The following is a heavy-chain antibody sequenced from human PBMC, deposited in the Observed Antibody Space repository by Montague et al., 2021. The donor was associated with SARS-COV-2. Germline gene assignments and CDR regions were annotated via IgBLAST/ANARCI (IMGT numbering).Heavy chain of an antibody. CDR2: IKNSGGST. D-gene: IGHD2-15*01. Sequence: SLRLSCAASGFTFSSYAMSWVRQAPGKGLEWVSAIKNSGGSTYCADSVKGRFTISRDNSKNTLFLQMNSLRAEDTAVYYCAKVGGLRSGPNWFGPWGQGTLVTVS. CDR1: GFTFSSYA. CDR3: AKVGGLRSGPNWFGP. V-gene: IGHV3-23*01. J-gene: IGHJ5*02.